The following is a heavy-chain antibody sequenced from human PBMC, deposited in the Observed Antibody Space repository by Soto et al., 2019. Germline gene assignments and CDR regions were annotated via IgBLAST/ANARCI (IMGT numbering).Heavy chain of an antibody. D-gene: IGHD3-9*01. CDR3: AKDPNYDILTGYYYGMDV. V-gene: IGHV3-30*18. CDR1: GFTFSSYG. CDR2: ISYDGSNK. J-gene: IGHJ6*02. Sequence: GGSLRLSCAASGFTFSSYGMHWVLQAPGKGLEWVAVISYDGSNKYYADSVKGRFTISRDNSKNTLYLQMNSLRAEDTAVYYCAKDPNYDILTGYYYGMDVWGQGTTVTVSS.